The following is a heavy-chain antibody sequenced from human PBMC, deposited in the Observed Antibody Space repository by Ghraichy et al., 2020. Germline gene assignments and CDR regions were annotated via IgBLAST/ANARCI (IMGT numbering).Heavy chain of an antibody. Sequence: GGSLRLSCAASGVTFTNYRMHWVRQAPGKGLEWISSISGTSSFIYYEDSVKGRFTVSRDNAKNSVYLQINSLTVEDTAVYFCAGQLHRLTGLCSGGSCHYPLGVWGQGTPVTVSS. D-gene: IGHD2-15*01. J-gene: IGHJ6*02. CDR3: AGQLHRLTGLCSGGSCHYPLGV. CDR1: GVTFTNYR. V-gene: IGHV3-21*01. CDR2: ISGTSSFI.